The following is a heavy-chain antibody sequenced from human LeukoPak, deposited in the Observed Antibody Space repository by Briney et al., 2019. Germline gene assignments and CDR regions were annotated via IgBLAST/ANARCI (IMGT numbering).Heavy chain of an antibody. Sequence: PGGSLRLSCAASGFTFSNAWTNWVRQAPGKGLEWVGRIKSKTDGGTTDYAAPVKGRFTISRDDSKNTLYLQMNSLKTEDTAVYYCSTTYYYGSSEGYWGQGTLVTVSS. CDR3: STTYYYGSSEGY. D-gene: IGHD3-22*01. J-gene: IGHJ4*02. CDR2: IKSKTDGGTT. V-gene: IGHV3-15*07. CDR1: GFTFSNAW.